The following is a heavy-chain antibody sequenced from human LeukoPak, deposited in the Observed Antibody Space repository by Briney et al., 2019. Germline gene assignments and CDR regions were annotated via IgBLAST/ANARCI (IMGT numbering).Heavy chain of an antibody. V-gene: IGHV3-74*01. J-gene: IGHJ6*03. CDR2: INSDGSST. CDR3: ARVSAGYYMDV. Sequence: GGSLRLSCAASEFAFSTYLMHWVRQAPGKGLVWVSLINSDGSSTSYADSVKGRFTISRDNAKNTLYLQMNSLRAEDMAVYYCARVSAGYYMDVWGKGTTVTVSS. CDR1: EFAFSTYL.